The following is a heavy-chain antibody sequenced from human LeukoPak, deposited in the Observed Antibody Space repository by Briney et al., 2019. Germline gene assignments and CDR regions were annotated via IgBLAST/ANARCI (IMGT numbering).Heavy chain of an antibody. CDR3: ARWGLGSRYFDY. CDR1: GGSISSYY. V-gene: IGHV4-59*01. J-gene: IGHJ4*02. D-gene: IGHD3-16*01. CDR2: IYYSGST. Sequence: SETLSLTCTVSGGSISSYYWSWIRQPPGKGREGIGYIYYSGSTNYNPSLKSRVTISVDTSKNQFSLKLSSVTAADTAVYYCARWGLGSRYFDYWGQGTLVTVSS.